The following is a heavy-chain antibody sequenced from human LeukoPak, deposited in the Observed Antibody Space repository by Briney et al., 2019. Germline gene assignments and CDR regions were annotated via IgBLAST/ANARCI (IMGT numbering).Heavy chain of an antibody. D-gene: IGHD3-22*01. J-gene: IGHJ6*02. V-gene: IGHV3-21*01. Sequence: PGGSLRLSCAASEXTFSNYSMNWVRQAPGKGLEWVSSISSSSSYIYYADSVKGRFTISRDNAKNSLYLQMNSLRAEDTAVYYCARDLEDTSGYFLVGEGHYYYYGMDVWGQGITVTVSS. CDR2: ISSSSSYI. CDR1: EXTFSNYS. CDR3: ARDLEDTSGYFLVGEGHYYYYGMDV.